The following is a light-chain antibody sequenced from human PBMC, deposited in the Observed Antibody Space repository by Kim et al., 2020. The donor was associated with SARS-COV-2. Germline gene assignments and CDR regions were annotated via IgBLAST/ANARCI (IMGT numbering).Light chain of an antibody. Sequence: ASVGDRVTITCRTSQDIDNYFNWYQPRPGEAPTLLVYGATTLHSGVPSRFSGTGSGTDFSLTLSSLQPEDSATYYCQQSYSSPWTFGQGTKLEI. CDR1: QDIDNY. J-gene: IGKJ2*02. CDR2: GAT. V-gene: IGKV1-39*01. CDR3: QQSYSSPWT.